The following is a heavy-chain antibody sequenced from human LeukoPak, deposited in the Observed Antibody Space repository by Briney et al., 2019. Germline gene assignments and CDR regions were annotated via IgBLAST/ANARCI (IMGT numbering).Heavy chain of an antibody. CDR3: ARAVVVVTAIDY. V-gene: IGHV1-46*01. J-gene: IGHJ4*02. Sequence: ASVTVSCKASGYTFTSYYMHWVRQAPGQGLEWMGIINPSGGSTSYAQKFQGRVTMTRDTSTSTVYMELSSLRSEDTAVYYCARAVVVVTAIDYWGQGTLVTVSS. CDR2: INPSGGST. CDR1: GYTFTSYY. D-gene: IGHD2-21*02.